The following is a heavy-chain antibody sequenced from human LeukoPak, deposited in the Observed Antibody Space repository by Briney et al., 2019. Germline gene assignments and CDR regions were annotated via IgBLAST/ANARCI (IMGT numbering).Heavy chain of an antibody. Sequence: GSLRLSCGASGFTFSSYAIHWVRQAPGKGLEWVAVISYDGSNKYYADSVKGRFTISRDNSKNTLYLQMNSLRAEDTAVYYCARETGSAVGSTDFDYWGQGTLVTVSS. D-gene: IGHD4-17*01. CDR3: ARETGSAVGSTDFDY. CDR1: GFTFSSYA. V-gene: IGHV3-30-3*01. J-gene: IGHJ4*02. CDR2: ISYDGSNK.